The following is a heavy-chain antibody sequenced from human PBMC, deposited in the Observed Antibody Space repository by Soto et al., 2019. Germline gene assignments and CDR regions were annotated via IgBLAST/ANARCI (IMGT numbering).Heavy chain of an antibody. V-gene: IGHV3-23*01. CDR3: ARTHTTGVVATARIDY. CDR2: VSGSGGNT. J-gene: IGHJ4*02. CDR1: GFTFSSYA. Sequence: EVQLLESGGGLVQPGGSLRLSCAASGFTFSSYAMTWVRQAPGKGLEWVSAVSGSGGNTYYPDSVKGRFTISRDSSKNTLDLQTRSLSAEDTAIYYCARTHTTGVVATARIDYWGQGTLVTVSS. D-gene: IGHD2-2*01.